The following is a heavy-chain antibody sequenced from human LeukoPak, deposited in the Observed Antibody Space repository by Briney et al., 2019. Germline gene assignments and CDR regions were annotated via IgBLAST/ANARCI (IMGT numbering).Heavy chain of an antibody. V-gene: IGHV3-53*01. CDR1: GFTVSSNY. CDR3: AKGGGNYGFAP. J-gene: IGHJ5*02. D-gene: IGHD1-26*01. CDR2: IYSGGST. Sequence: PGGSLRLSCAASGFTVSSNYMSWVRQAPGKGLEWVSVIYSGGSTYYADSVKARFSISRDNSKNSVYLQMNSLRPEGTAVYYCAKGGGNYGFAPWGQGTLVIVSS.